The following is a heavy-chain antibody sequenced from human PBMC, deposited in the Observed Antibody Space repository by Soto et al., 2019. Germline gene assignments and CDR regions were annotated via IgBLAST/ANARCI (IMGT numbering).Heavy chain of an antibody. Sequence: SETLSLTCAVYGGSFSGYYWSWIRQPPGKGLEWIGEINHSGSTNYNPSLKSRVTISVDTSKNQFSLKLSSVTAADTAVYYCARQTYYYDSSGYYPFDYWGQGTLVTVSS. V-gene: IGHV4-34*01. J-gene: IGHJ4*02. D-gene: IGHD3-22*01. CDR2: INHSGST. CDR1: GGSFSGYY. CDR3: ARQTYYYDSSGYYPFDY.